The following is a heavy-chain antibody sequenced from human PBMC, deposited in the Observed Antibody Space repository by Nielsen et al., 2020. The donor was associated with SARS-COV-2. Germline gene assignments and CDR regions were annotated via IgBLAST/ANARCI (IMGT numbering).Heavy chain of an antibody. CDR1: GLSFSNYG. V-gene: IGHV3-30*18. CDR2: MSYDGSNK. J-gene: IGHJ6*02. CDR3: AKDLEERVATIPSYLYHAMDV. D-gene: IGHD2/OR15-2a*01. Sequence: GGSLRLSCAASGLSFSNYGMHWVRLAPGKGLEWVAVMSYDGSNKYYADSVKSRFTISRDNSKNTLYLQMNSLRTEDTAVYYCAKDLEERVATIPSYLYHAMDVWGPGITVTVSS.